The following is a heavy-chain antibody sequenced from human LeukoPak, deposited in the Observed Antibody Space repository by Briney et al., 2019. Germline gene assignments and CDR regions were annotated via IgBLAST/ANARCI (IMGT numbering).Heavy chain of an antibody. CDR1: GGSIGDYY. Sequence: SETLSLTCTVSGGSIGDYYWTWIRQPPGKGLEYIGFIYYSGVTNYRPSLQSRVTISLDTSKNQFFLKLTSVTPADTAVYYCARGEPSYDFVGGSYRFRLDYWGQGSLVTVSS. D-gene: IGHD3-16*02. CDR2: IYYSGVT. V-gene: IGHV4-59*01. CDR3: ARGEPSYDFVGGSYRFRLDY. J-gene: IGHJ4*02.